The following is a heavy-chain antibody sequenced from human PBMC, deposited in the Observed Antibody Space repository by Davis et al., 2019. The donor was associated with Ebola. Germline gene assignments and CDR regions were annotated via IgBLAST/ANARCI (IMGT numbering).Heavy chain of an antibody. CDR3: ARDGGDEYQLLWWPNFDY. CDR2: ISSNGGST. Sequence: GGSLRLSCSASGFTFSSYAMHWVRQAPGKGLEYVSAISSNGGSTYYADSVKGRFTISRDNAKNSLYLQMNSLRAEDTAVYYCARDGGDEYQLLWWPNFDYWGQGTLVTVSS. J-gene: IGHJ4*02. CDR1: GFTFSSYA. D-gene: IGHD2-2*01. V-gene: IGHV3-64*04.